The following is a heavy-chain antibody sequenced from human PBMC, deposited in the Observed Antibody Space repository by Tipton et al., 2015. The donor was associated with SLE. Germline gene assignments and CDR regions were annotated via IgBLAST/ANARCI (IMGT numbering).Heavy chain of an antibody. CDR2: IKQDGSEK. Sequence: SLRLSCAASGFTFSNYWMSWVRQAPGKGLEWVANIKQDGSEKYYVDSVKGRFTISRDNAKNSLYLQMNSLRAEDTAVYYCAREYSGYGSRSAGHFDSWGQGTLVTVSS. CDR1: GFTFSNYW. V-gene: IGHV3-7*03. CDR3: AREYSGYGSRSAGHFDS. D-gene: IGHD4-23*01. J-gene: IGHJ4*02.